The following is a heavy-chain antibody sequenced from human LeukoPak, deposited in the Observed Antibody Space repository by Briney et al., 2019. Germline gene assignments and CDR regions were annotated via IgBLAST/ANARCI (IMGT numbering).Heavy chain of an antibody. CDR1: GFTFSSYS. D-gene: IGHD3-16*02. CDR3: ASGRGFAGVIVPVDC. J-gene: IGHJ4*02. V-gene: IGHV3-21*03. Sequence: GGSLRLSCAASGFTFSSYSMNWVGQAPGKGLEWVSSISSTSSYIYYADSVKGRFTISRDNAKNSPYLQMNSLRAEDTALYYSASGRGFAGVIVPVDCWGQGTLVTVSS. CDR2: ISSTSSYI.